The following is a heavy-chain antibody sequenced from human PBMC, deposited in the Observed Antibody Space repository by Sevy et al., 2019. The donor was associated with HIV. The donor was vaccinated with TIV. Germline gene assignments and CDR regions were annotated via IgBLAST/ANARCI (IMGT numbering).Heavy chain of an antibody. CDR3: ARGLMVYPYLFDY. D-gene: IGHD2-8*01. Sequence: GGSLRLSCEASGFTFSSYEMNWVRQAPGKGLEWLSYISSSGTTIYYTDSVKGRFTISRDNAKNSLYLQMNSLRAEDTAVYYCARGLMVYPYLFDYWGQGTLVTVSS. CDR2: ISSSGTTI. J-gene: IGHJ4*02. CDR1: GFTFSSYE. V-gene: IGHV3-48*03.